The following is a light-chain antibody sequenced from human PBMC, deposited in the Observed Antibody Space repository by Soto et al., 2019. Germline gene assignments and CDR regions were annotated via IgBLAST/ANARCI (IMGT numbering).Light chain of an antibody. J-gene: IGKJ2*01. CDR3: HQYGSSPPYT. CDR1: QSVSSSY. CDR2: GAS. Sequence: EIVLTQSPGTLSLSPGERATLTCRASQSVSSSYLAWYQLKPGQAPRLLIHGASSRAPGIPDRFRGSGSGTDVTLTISRLEPEDFAVYYCHQYGSSPPYTFGQGTKLEIK. V-gene: IGKV3-20*01.